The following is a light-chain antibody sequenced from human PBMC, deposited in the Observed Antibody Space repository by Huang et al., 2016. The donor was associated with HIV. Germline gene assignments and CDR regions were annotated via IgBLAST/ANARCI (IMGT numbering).Light chain of an antibody. CDR2: GAS. V-gene: IGKV3D-15*01. CDR1: PGVSNN. J-gene: IGKJ1*01. Sequence: EIVMTQSPATLSVSPGERATLSCRASPGVSNNIAWYQQKPGQTPRLLIHGASTRATGIAAKFSGGWSGTDFTLTITSLQPEDSAGYFCQHYNNWPPWTFGPGTQVEI. CDR3: QHYNNWPPWT.